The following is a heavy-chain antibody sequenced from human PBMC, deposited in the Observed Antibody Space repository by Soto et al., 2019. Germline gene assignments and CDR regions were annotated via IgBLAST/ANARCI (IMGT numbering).Heavy chain of an antibody. D-gene: IGHD1-1*01. CDR1: GGTFYSYV. CDR3: ARGIVTGTTSNYYYYGMDV. CDR2: IIPIFNTT. J-gene: IGHJ6*02. Sequence: QVQLVQTGPEVKKPGSSVKVSCKASGGTFYSYVITWVRQAPGQGLEWMGGIIPIFNTTNYAQKFQGRITLTADXSSRXAXLELNSLRSEDTAVYYCARGIVTGTTSNYYYYGMDVWGQGTTVTVSS. V-gene: IGHV1-69*12.